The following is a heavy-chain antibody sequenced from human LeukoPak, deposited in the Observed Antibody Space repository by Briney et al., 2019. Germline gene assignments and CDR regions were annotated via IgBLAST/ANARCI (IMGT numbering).Heavy chain of an antibody. Sequence: PSETLSLTCTVSGGSISSYYWSWIRQPPGKGLEWIGYIYYSGSTNYNPSLKSRVTISVDMSKNQFSLKLSSVTAADTAMYYCARHGGYSYGSPFYNDYWGQGTLVTVSS. D-gene: IGHD5-18*01. CDR1: GGSISSYY. V-gene: IGHV4-59*08. J-gene: IGHJ4*02. CDR3: ARHGGYSYGSPFYNDY. CDR2: IYYSGST.